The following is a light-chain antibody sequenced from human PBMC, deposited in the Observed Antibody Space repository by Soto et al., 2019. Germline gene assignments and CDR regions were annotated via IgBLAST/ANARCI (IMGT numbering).Light chain of an antibody. J-gene: IGLJ3*02. CDR1: SSDVGGHNS. V-gene: IGLV2-8*01. CDR2: EVT. Sequence: QSALTQPPSVSGSPGQSVTISCTGTSSDVGGHNSVSWYQQHPGKAPKLIIYEVTKRPSGVPDRFFGSKSGNTASLTVSGLQAEDEADYHCSSFAGNNNVVFGGGTKLTVL. CDR3: SSFAGNNNVV.